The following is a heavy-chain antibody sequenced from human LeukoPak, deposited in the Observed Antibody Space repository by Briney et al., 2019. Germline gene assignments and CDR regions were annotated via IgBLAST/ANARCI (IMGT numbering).Heavy chain of an antibody. CDR3: AKDISHSSPPAFDY. V-gene: IGHV3-43*02. J-gene: IGHJ4*02. CDR1: GYPFDYYA. D-gene: IGHD6-13*01. CDR2: ISGYGCST. Sequence: PGGSLRHSFAAPGYPFDYYAMPWGRQAPAKGLEWVSLISGYGCSTYYADSVKGRFNISRDNSKNSLYLQMNSLRTEDTALYYCAKDISHSSPPAFDYWGQGTLVTVSS.